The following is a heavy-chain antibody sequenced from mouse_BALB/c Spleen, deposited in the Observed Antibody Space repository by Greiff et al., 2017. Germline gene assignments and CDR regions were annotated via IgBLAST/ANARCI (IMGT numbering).Heavy chain of an antibody. CDR3: ARGDYAMDY. CDR2: ISSGGST. Sequence: EVQRVESGGGLVKPGGSLKLSCAASGFTFSSYAMSWVRQTPEKRLEWVASISSGGSTYYPDSVKGRFTISRDNARNILYLQMSSLRSEDTAMYYCARGDYAMDYWGQGTSVTVSS. V-gene: IGHV5-6-5*01. J-gene: IGHJ4*01. CDR1: GFTFSSYA.